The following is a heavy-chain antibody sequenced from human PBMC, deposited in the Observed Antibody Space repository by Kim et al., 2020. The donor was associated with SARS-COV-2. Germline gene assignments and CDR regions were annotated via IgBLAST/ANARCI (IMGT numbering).Heavy chain of an antibody. J-gene: IGHJ4*02. V-gene: IGHV1-69*01. CDR3: ARGFRYSSSWVIDY. D-gene: IGHD6-13*01. Sequence: AQKFQGRVTITADESTSTAYMELSSLRSEDTAVYYCARGFRYSSSWVIDYWGQGTLVTVSS.